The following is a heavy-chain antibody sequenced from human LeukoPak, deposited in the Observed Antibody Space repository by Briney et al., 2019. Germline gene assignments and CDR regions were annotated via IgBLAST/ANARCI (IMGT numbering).Heavy chain of an antibody. CDR2: ISSSGSTI. J-gene: IGHJ6*04. Sequence: PGGSLRLSCAASGFTFSRYEMNWVRQAPGKGLEWVSYISSSGSTIYYADSVKGRFTISRDDAKNSLYLQMNSLRAEDTAVYYCAELGITMIGGVWGKGTTVTISS. CDR1: GFTFSRYE. CDR3: AELGITMIGGV. D-gene: IGHD3-10*02. V-gene: IGHV3-48*03.